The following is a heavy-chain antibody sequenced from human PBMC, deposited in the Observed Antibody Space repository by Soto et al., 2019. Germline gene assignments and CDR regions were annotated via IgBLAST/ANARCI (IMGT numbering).Heavy chain of an antibody. CDR2: ISYDGSNK. D-gene: IGHD3-9*01. Sequence: GGSLRLSCAASGFTFSNYAMHWVRQAPGKGLEWVAVISYDGSNKYYADSVKGRFTISRDNSKNTLYLQMNSLRAEDTAVDYCAKGTEDILTGYYYYQYGMDVSAKGPRSPSP. V-gene: IGHV3-30*18. J-gene: IGHJ6*02. CDR1: GFTFSNYA. CDR3: AKGTEDILTGYYYYQYGMDV.